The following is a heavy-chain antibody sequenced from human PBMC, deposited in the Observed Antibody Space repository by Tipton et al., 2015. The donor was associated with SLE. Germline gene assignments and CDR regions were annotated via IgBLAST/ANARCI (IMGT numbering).Heavy chain of an antibody. V-gene: IGHV4-61*09. J-gene: IGHJ3*02. D-gene: IGHD3-22*01. Sequence: TLSLTCTVSGGSISSSSYYWSWIRQPAGKGLEWIGYIYTSGSTNYNPSLKSRVTISVDTSKNQFSLKLSSVTAADTAVYYCARGRDYYDSRHAFDIWGQGTMVTVSS. CDR3: ARGRDYYDSRHAFDI. CDR1: GGSISSSSYY. CDR2: IYTSGST.